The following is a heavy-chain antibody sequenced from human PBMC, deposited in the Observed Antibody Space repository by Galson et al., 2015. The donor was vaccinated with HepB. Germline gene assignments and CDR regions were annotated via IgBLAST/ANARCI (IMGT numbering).Heavy chain of an antibody. J-gene: IGHJ4*02. Sequence: SLRLSCAASGFTFSSYSMNWVRQAPGKGLEWVSYISSSSSTIYYADSVKGRFTISRDNAKNSLYLQMNSLRAEDTAVYYCARLVRGCSSTSCYGGFDYWGQGTLVTVSS. CDR2: ISSSSSTI. D-gene: IGHD2-2*01. CDR3: ARLVRGCSSTSCYGGFDY. CDR1: GFTFSSYS. V-gene: IGHV3-48*01.